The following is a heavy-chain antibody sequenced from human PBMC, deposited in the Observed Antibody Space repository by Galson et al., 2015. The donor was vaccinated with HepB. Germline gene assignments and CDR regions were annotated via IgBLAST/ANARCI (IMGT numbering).Heavy chain of an antibody. V-gene: IGHV3-15*07. CDR1: GFTFTDAW. CDR3: TTGQRSYGIFAY. Sequence: SLRLSCAGSGFTFTDAWMNWVRQAPGKGLEWVGLIKSKSEGGATEYAAPVKGRVTISRDDSTNTLHLQMSSLKPEDTAVCYCTTGQRSYGIFAYWGQGTLVIVSS. D-gene: IGHD4-17*01. CDR2: IKSKSEGGAT. J-gene: IGHJ4*02.